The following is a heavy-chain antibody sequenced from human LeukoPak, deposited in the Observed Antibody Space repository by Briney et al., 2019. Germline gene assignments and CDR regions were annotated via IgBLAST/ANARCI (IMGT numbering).Heavy chain of an antibody. V-gene: IGHV4-39*01. CDR2: IYYSGST. J-gene: IGHJ4*02. Sequence: SEILSLTCTVSGGSISSSSYYWGWIRQPPGKGLEWTGSIYYSGSTYYNPSLKSRVTISVDTSKNQFSLKLSSVTAADTAVYYCASPHYYDSSGDVGPFDYWGQGTLVTVSS. CDR1: GGSISSSSYY. D-gene: IGHD3-22*01. CDR3: ASPHYYDSSGDVGPFDY.